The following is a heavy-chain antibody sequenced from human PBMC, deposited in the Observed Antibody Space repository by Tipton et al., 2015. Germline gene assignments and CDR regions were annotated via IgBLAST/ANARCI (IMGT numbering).Heavy chain of an antibody. Sequence: TLSLTCAVSGGSFSGYYWSWIRQPPGKGLEWIGEINHSGNTNYNPSLKSRVTVSVGTSENQFSLKLTSVTAADTAVYYCARRLVGRVVLRATTPDWYFDLWGRGTLVTVSS. D-gene: IGHD1-26*01. CDR2: INHSGNT. V-gene: IGHV4-34*01. CDR1: GGSFSGYY. J-gene: IGHJ2*01. CDR3: ARRLVGRVVLRATTPDWYFDL.